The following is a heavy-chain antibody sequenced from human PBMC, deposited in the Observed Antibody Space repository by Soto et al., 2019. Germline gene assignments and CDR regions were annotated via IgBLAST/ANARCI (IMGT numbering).Heavy chain of an antibody. D-gene: IGHD2-2*01. Sequence: QVQLVESGGGVVQPGRSLRLSCTASGFTFSNFGMHWVRQAPGKGLEWVALMSYDGNIIYYADSVKGRFTISRDNSNNTLYIQMNNLRREDSCVYYCAKGGFIVVEPAATFRCDHWGQGTLVTVSS. CDR3: AKGGFIVVEPAATFRCDH. V-gene: IGHV3-30*18. CDR1: GFTFSNFG. CDR2: MSYDGNII. J-gene: IGHJ5*02.